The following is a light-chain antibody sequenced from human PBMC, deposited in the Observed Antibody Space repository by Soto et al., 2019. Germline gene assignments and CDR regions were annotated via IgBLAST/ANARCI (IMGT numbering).Light chain of an antibody. V-gene: IGKV3-20*01. CDR3: QQYGSSPLT. J-gene: IGKJ4*01. CDR1: QNVNSNY. Sequence: EVVLTQSPDTLSLSPGERASLSCWASQNVNSNYLAWYQQKPGQAPRLLIYGASTRATGIPDRFSGSGSGTDFTLTISSLETEDLAVYHCQQYGSSPLTFGGGTKVEIK. CDR2: GAS.